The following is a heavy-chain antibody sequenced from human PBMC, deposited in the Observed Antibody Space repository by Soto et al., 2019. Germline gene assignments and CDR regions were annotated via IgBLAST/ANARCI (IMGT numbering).Heavy chain of an antibody. J-gene: IGHJ6*03. CDR1: GFTFSSYG. Sequence: QVQLVESGGGVVQPGMSLRLSCAASGFTFSSYGMHWVRQAPGKGLEWVAVISYDGSNQYYADSVKGRFTISRDNSNNALFLQMDSGRAEEMAVYYCAKDLRFCRSTSCYSYNYMDLSGEGTTVTVSS. CDR3: AKDLRFCRSTSCYSYNYMDL. D-gene: IGHD2-2*01. CDR2: ISYDGSNQ. V-gene: IGHV3-30*18.